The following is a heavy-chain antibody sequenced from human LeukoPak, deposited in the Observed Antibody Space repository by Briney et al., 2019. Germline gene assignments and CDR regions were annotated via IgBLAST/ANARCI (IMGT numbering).Heavy chain of an antibody. CDR1: GFTFSSFT. V-gene: IGHV3-21*01. CDR2: ISGSSSSYI. J-gene: IGHJ6*04. Sequence: GGSLRLSCAASGFTFSSFTMNWVRQAPGEGLEWVSCISGSSSSYIYYADSVKGRFTISRDNAKNSLYLQMNSLRAEDTAVYYCAELGITMIGGVWGKGTTVTISS. D-gene: IGHD3-10*02. CDR3: AELGITMIGGV.